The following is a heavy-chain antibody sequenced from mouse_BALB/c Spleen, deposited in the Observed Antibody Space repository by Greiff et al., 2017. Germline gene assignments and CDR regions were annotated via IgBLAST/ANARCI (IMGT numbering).Heavy chain of an antibody. Sequence: VKLMESGGGLVQPGGSRKLSCAASGFTFSSFGMHWVRPAPEKGLEWVAYISSGSSTIYYADTVKGRFTISRDNPKNTLFLQMTILRSEDTAMYYCAREDYYGFDYWGQGTTLTVSS. V-gene: IGHV5-17*02. CDR2: ISSGSSTI. J-gene: IGHJ2*01. D-gene: IGHD1-1*01. CDR1: GFTFSSFG. CDR3: AREDYYGFDY.